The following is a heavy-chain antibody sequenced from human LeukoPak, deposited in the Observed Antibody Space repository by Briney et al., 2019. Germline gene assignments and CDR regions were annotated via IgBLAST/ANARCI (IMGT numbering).Heavy chain of an antibody. J-gene: IGHJ6*02. D-gene: IGHD3-10*01. Sequence: SETLSLTCAVYGGSFSGYYWSWIRQPPGKGLEWIGEINQSGSTNYNPSLKSRVTISVDTSKNQFSLKLSSVTAADTAVYYCARVRVFRGNYYYYGMDVWGQGTTVTVSS. CDR3: ARVRVFRGNYYYYGMDV. CDR2: INQSGST. V-gene: IGHV4-34*01. CDR1: GGSFSGYY.